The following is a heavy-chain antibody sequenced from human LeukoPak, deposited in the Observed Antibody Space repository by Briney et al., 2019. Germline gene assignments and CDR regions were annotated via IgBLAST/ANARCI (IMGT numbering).Heavy chain of an antibody. D-gene: IGHD3-22*01. V-gene: IGHV3-30*18. J-gene: IGHJ4*02. Sequence: GGSLRLSCAASGFTFSSYAMSWVRQAPGKGLEWVAVISYDGSNKYYADSVKGRFTISRDNSKNTLYLQMNSLRAEDTAVYYCAKTLEYYYDSSGYQMDYWGQGTLVTVSS. CDR1: GFTFSSYA. CDR3: AKTLEYYYDSSGYQMDY. CDR2: ISYDGSNK.